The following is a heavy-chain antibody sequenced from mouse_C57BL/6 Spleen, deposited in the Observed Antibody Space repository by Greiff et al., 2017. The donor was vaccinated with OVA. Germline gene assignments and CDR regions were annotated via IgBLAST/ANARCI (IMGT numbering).Heavy chain of an antibody. J-gene: IGHJ2*01. CDR3: ARGDGSSYFDY. Sequence: VQLQQSGAELVKPGASVKLSCKASGYTFTSYWMHWVKQRPGQGLEWIGMIHPNSGSTNYNEKFKSKATLTVDKSSSTAYMQLSSLTSEDSAVYYCARGDGSSYFDYWGQGTTLTVSS. CDR1: GYTFTSYW. V-gene: IGHV1-64*01. D-gene: IGHD1-1*01. CDR2: IHPNSGST.